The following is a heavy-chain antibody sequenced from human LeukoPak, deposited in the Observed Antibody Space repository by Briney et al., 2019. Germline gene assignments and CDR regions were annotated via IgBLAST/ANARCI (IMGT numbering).Heavy chain of an antibody. CDR3: AKGDTYGLVY. D-gene: IGHD5-18*01. CDR1: GFTFSSSA. Sequence: GGSLRLSCAASGFTFSSSAMHWVRQAPGKGLEWVAFIRHDGTNKYYVDSVKGRFTISRDNSRNILYLQMNSLTAEDTAVYYCAKGDTYGLVYWGQGTLVTVSS. CDR2: IRHDGTNK. V-gene: IGHV3-30*02. J-gene: IGHJ4*02.